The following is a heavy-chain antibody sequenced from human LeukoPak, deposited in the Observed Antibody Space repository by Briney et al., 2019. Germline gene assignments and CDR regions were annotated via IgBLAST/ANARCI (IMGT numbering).Heavy chain of an antibody. CDR1: GDSFSSNSVA. CDR2: TYYRSKWYN. J-gene: IGHJ4*02. CDR3: ARDHCSGGSCHWRFDY. Sequence: SQTLSLTCALSGDSFSSNSVAWHWGRQSPARGLEWLVRTYYRSKWYNDYAVSVKGRITINPDTSKNQFSLQLNSVTPEDTAVYYCARDHCSGGSCHWRFDYWGQGTLVTVSS. V-gene: IGHV6-1*01. D-gene: IGHD2-15*01.